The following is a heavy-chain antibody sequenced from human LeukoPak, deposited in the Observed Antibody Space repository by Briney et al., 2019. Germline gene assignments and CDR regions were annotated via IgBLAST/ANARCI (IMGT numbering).Heavy chain of an antibody. D-gene: IGHD2-2*01. CDR2: ISVANGNT. CDR3: ARTERRGSRNNWFDR. Sequence: ASVKVSCKTSGYSFINYGINWVRQAPGQGVEWMGWISVANGNTDYAQNVQGRVTMITDPSTSTAFMELRSLRSDDTAVYYCARTERRGSRNNWFDRWGQGTLVTVSS. V-gene: IGHV1-18*01. J-gene: IGHJ5*02. CDR1: GYSFINYG.